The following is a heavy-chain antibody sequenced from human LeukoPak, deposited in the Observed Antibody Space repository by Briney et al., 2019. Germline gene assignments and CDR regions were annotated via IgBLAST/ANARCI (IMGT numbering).Heavy chain of an antibody. CDR2: IFYSGST. Sequence: SETLSLTCTVSGGSISSYYWSWIRQPPGKGLEWIAEIFYSGSTNYNPSLKSRVTISIDPSRSQFSLELTSVTAADTAVYYCVSNGYYSVDFWGQGILVTVSS. J-gene: IGHJ4*02. D-gene: IGHD3-3*01. CDR1: GGSISSYY. V-gene: IGHV4-59*12. CDR3: VSNGYYSVDF.